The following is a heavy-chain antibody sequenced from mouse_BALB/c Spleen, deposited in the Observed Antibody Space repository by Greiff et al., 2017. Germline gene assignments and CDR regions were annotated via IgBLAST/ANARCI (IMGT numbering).Heavy chain of an antibody. V-gene: IGHV1-15*01. CDR1: GYTFTDYE. CDR3: TITGPFAY. Sequence: VQRVESGAELVRPGASVTLSCKASGYTFTDYEMHWVKQTPVHGLEWIGAIDPETGGTAYNQKFKGKATLTADKSSSTAYMELRSLTSEDSAVYYCTITGPFAYWGQGTLVTVSA. D-gene: IGHD4-1*01. CDR2: IDPETGGT. J-gene: IGHJ3*01.